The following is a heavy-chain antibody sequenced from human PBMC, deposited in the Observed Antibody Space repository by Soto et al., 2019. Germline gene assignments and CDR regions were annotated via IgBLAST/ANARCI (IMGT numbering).Heavy chain of an antibody. D-gene: IGHD6-19*01. V-gene: IGHV1-69*06. Sequence: SVKVSCKASGGTFSSYAISWVRQAPGQGLEWMGGIIPIFGTANYAQKFQGRVTITADKSTSTAYMELSSLRSEDTAVYYCARRAVASSVDYYYGMDVWGQGTTVTVSS. CDR3: ARRAVASSVDYYYGMDV. CDR2: IIPIFGTA. CDR1: GGTFSSYA. J-gene: IGHJ6*02.